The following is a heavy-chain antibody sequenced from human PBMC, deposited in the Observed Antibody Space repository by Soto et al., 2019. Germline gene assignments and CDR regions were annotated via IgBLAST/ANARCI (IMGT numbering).Heavy chain of an antibody. Sequence: EERLVESGGGQVKPEPPTPTPTPASGFNFNMYTMNWVRQAPGKGLEWVSSISSSSGDIFYADSVKGRFTISRDNAKNSLNLQMNSLRVEDTAVYYCARDLSRPQKTYYVSSGNPDYWGQGTLVTVSS. CDR3: ARDLSRPQKTYYVSSGNPDY. V-gene: IGHV3-21*01. CDR2: ISSSSGDI. D-gene: IGHD3-22*01. CDR1: GFNFNMYT. J-gene: IGHJ4*02.